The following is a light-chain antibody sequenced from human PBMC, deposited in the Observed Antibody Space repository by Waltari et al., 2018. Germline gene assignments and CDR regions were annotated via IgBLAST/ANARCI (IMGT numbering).Light chain of an antibody. J-gene: IGKJ4*01. V-gene: IGKV4-1*01. CDR2: WAS. Sequence: DIVMTQSPESLAVSLGERATINCKTSESVLYSSNNKNHLAWYQQKPGQPPKLLLYWASTRKSGVPERFSGSGSETDFTLTVTSLQAEEVAVYYCQQYYNTPLTFGGGTKVEIK. CDR3: QQYYNTPLT. CDR1: ESVLYSSNNKNH.